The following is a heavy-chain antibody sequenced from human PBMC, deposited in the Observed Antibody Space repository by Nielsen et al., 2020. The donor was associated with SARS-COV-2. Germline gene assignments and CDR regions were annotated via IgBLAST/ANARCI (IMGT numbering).Heavy chain of an antibody. Sequence: GESLKISCAASGFTFRNYGMHWVRQAPGKGLSWVAVISYDGNRNYYTDSVKGRFSISRDNSKNTLYLQMHSLRVEDTAVYYCAKDDVVRGDAFDIWGPGTMVTVSS. J-gene: IGHJ3*02. V-gene: IGHV3-30*18. D-gene: IGHD3-10*01. CDR2: ISYDGNRN. CDR1: GFTFRNYG. CDR3: AKDDVVRGDAFDI.